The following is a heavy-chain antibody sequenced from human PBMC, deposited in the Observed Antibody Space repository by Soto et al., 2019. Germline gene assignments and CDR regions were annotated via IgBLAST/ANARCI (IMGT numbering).Heavy chain of an antibody. Sequence: GGSLRLSCAASGFTFRSYAMSWARQAPGKGLEWVSGISDKGDNTYYADSVKGRFTISRDNAKNTLYLQMNSLRAEDTAVYYCARGRGSSSLGRLWGQGTLVTVSS. V-gene: IGHV3-23*01. D-gene: IGHD6-6*01. CDR1: GFTFRSYA. CDR2: ISDKGDNT. J-gene: IGHJ4*02. CDR3: ARGRGSSSLGRL.